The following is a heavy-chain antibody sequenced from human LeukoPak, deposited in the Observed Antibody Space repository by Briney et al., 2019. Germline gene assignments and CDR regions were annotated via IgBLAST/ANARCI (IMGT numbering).Heavy chain of an antibody. CDR3: ARGRWSVDY. D-gene: IGHD4-23*01. J-gene: IGHJ4*02. CDR2: INHSGST. CDR1: GGSFSGYY. Sequence: SETLSLTCAVYGGSFSGYYWSWIRQPPGEGLEWIGEINHSGSTNYNPSLKSRVTISVDTSKNQFSLKLSSVTAADTAVYYCARGRWSVDYWGQGTLVTVSS. V-gene: IGHV4-34*01.